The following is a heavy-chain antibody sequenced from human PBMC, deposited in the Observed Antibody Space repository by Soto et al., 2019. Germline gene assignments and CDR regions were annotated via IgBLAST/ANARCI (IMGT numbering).Heavy chain of an antibody. V-gene: IGHV1-69*02. Sequence: SVKVSCKASGGTFSSYTISWVRQAPGQGLEWMGRIIPILGIANYAQKFQGRVTITADKSTNTAYMELSSLRSEDTAVYYCATVWPRGYFDYWGQGTLVTVSS. CDR3: ATVWPRGYFDY. D-gene: IGHD4-4*01. CDR1: GGTFSSYT. CDR2: IIPILGIA. J-gene: IGHJ4*02.